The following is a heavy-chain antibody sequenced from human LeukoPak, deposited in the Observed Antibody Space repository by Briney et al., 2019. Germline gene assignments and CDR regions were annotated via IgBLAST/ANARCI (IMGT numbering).Heavy chain of an antibody. CDR3: ARGRYRSSILLKSMWFDP. Sequence: ASVKDSCKDSGYTFTGYYMHSVRQAPGRRLEWVEWINPNSGGSHYAQTFHGRVTLTRDTYLSTAYMELSRLRSDDTAVYYCARGRYRSSILLKSMWFDPWGQGTLVTVSS. J-gene: IGHJ5*02. V-gene: IGHV1-2*02. D-gene: IGHD6-13*01. CDR1: GYTFTGYY. CDR2: INPNSGGS.